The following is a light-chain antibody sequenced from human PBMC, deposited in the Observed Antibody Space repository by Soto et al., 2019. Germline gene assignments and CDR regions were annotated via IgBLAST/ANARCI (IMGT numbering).Light chain of an antibody. CDR1: QSISSW. V-gene: IGKV1-5*01. J-gene: IGKJ4*01. CDR3: QKYNSYPLT. CDR2: DAS. Sequence: DIQMTQSPSTLSASVGDRVTITCRASQSISSWLAWYQQKPGKAPKLLIYDASSLESGVPSRFSGSGSRTEFPLTISSLQPDDFATYYCQKYNSYPLTFGGGTKVDIK.